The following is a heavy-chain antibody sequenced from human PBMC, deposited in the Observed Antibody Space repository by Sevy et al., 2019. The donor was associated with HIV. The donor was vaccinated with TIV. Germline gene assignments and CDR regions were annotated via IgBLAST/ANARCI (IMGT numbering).Heavy chain of an antibody. Sequence: GGSLRLSCAASGFTFSDHYMEWVRQAPGKGLEWVGRTRNKADGYTTEYAASVKGRFTISRADSENSLYLQMHSLRTEVMAGYYCSTYACIAAAGRGFDYWGQGALVTVSS. D-gene: IGHD6-13*01. CDR1: GFTFSDHY. J-gene: IGHJ4*02. CDR2: TRNKADGYTT. V-gene: IGHV3-72*01. CDR3: STYACIAAAGRGFDY.